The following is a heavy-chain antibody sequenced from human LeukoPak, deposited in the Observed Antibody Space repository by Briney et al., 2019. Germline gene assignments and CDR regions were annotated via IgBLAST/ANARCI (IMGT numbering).Heavy chain of an antibody. CDR1: GFTFSSYT. Sequence: PGRSLRLSCAASGFTFSSYTIHWVRQPPGKGLEWVAVISFDGSNKYYADSVKGRFTISRDNSKNTLYLQMNSLRAEDTAVYYCARDTDSSSWQYYFDYWGQGTLVTVSS. CDR3: ARDTDSSSWQYYFDY. D-gene: IGHD6-13*01. V-gene: IGHV3-30-3*01. CDR2: ISFDGSNK. J-gene: IGHJ4*02.